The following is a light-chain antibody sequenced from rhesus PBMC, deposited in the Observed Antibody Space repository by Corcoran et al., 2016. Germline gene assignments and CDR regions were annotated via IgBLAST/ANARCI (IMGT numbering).Light chain of an antibody. CDR1: QSISSW. Sequence: DIQMTQSPSSLSASVGDTVTITCRSSQSISSWLDWYQQKPGKAPKLLIYKASSLQSGVPSRVSCSGSGTDFTLTISSLQPEDFATYYCLQYSSSPFTFGPGTKLDIK. CDR3: LQYSSSPFT. CDR2: KAS. V-gene: IGKV1-22*01. J-gene: IGKJ3*01.